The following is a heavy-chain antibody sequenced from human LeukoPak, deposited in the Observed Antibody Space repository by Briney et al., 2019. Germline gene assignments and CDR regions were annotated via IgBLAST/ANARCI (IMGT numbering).Heavy chain of an antibody. J-gene: IGHJ5*02. CDR3: ARGNHWFDP. Sequence: SETLSLTCAVYGGSFSGYYWSWIRQPPGKGRERMGEINHSGSTNYNPSLKSRVTISVDTSKNQFSLKLSSVTAADTAVYYCARGNHWFDPWGQGTLVTVSS. CDR1: GGSFSGYY. CDR2: INHSGST. V-gene: IGHV4-34*01.